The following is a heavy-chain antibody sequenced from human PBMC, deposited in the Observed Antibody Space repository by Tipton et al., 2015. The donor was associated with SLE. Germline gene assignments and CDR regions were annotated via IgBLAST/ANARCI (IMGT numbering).Heavy chain of an antibody. D-gene: IGHD3-10*01. CDR2: ISYDGSNK. Sequence: SLRLSCAASGFTFSSYAMHWVRQAPGKGLEWVAVISYDGSNKYYADSVKGRFTISRDNSKNTLYLQMNSLRAEDTAVYYCAKDLLAMVRGVIPPDYWGQGTLVTVSS. V-gene: IGHV3-30-3*01. J-gene: IGHJ4*02. CDR3: AKDLLAMVRGVIPPDY. CDR1: GFTFSSYA.